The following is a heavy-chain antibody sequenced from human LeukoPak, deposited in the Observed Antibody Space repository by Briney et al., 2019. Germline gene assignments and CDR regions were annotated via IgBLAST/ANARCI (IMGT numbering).Heavy chain of an antibody. J-gene: IGHJ4*02. D-gene: IGHD6-6*01. CDR3: ARGGVSIAARPDDY. Sequence: GASVKVSCKASGYTFTGYYMHWVRQAPGQRLEWMGWINPNSGGTNYAQKFQGRVTMTRDTSISTAYMELSRLRSDDTAVYYCARGGVSIAARPDDYWGQGTLVTVSS. V-gene: IGHV1-2*02. CDR2: INPNSGGT. CDR1: GYTFTGYY.